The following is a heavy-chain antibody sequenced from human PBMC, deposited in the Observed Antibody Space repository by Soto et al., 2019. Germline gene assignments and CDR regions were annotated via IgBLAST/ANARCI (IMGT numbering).Heavy chain of an antibody. V-gene: IGHV3-7*05. CDR1: GFTFSSFW. D-gene: IGHD3-9*01. CDR3: ARASTYYDILTGYYPYGMDV. CDR2: IKEDGSDK. J-gene: IGHJ6*02. Sequence: EVPLVESGGGLVQPGGSLRLSCAGSGFTFSSFWLSWVRQAPGEGLEWVANIKEDGSDKHYVDSVKGRFTISRDNAKNSLYLQMNSLRAEDTAVYYCARASTYYDILTGYYPYGMDVWGQGTTVSVSS.